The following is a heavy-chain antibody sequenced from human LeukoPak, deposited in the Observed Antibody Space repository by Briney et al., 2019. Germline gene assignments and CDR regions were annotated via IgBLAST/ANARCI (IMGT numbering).Heavy chain of an antibody. CDR1: GYTFTGYY. J-gene: IGHJ3*02. CDR2: INPNSGGT. V-gene: IGHV1-2*02. Sequence: ASVKVSCQASGYTFTGYYMHWVRQAPGQGLEWMGWINPNSGGTNYAQKFQGRVTMTRDTSIGTAYMELSRLRSDDTAVYYCARDRGTGTDAIDIWGQGTMVTVSS. D-gene: IGHD7-27*01. CDR3: ARDRGTGTDAIDI.